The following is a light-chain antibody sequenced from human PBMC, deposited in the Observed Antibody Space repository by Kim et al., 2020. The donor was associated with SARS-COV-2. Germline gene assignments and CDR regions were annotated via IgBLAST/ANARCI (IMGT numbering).Light chain of an antibody. CDR2: VVS. Sequence: GQSINISCTGDSSNVGCYKHVSWFRPLAGKAPRHMIYVVSERPSGSSNRFSGAKCGNPASLTISGHRAEDESEYYCISYTNSGAWVFGGGTQLTVL. J-gene: IGLJ3*02. CDR1: SSNVGCYKH. CDR3: ISYTNSGAWV. V-gene: IGLV2-14*03.